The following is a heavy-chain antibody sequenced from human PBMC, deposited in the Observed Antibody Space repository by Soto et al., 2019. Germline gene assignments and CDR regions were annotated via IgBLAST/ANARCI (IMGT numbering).Heavy chain of an antibody. D-gene: IGHD3-10*01. Sequence: EVQLVESGGGLVKPGGSLRLSCAASGFAFSSYSMNWVRQAPGKGLEWVSSISSSSSYIYYADSVKGRFTISRDNAKNSLYLQMNSLRAEDTAVYYCARDTYFYGSGSYGPWGQGTLVTVSS. CDR1: GFAFSSYS. CDR3: ARDTYFYGSGSYGP. J-gene: IGHJ5*02. CDR2: ISSSSSYI. V-gene: IGHV3-21*01.